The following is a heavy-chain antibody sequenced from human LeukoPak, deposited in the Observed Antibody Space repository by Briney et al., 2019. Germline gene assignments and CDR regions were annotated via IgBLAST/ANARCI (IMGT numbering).Heavy chain of an antibody. CDR2: ISGSGDNT. Sequence: GGSLRLSCAASGFTFSGYGMSWVRQAPGKGLEWVSAISGSGDNTYYADSVKGRFTISRDNSKNTLYLQMNSLRAEDTAVYYCAELGITMIGGVWGKGTTVTISS. V-gene: IGHV3-23*01. J-gene: IGHJ6*04. CDR1: GFTFSGYG. D-gene: IGHD3-10*02. CDR3: AELGITMIGGV.